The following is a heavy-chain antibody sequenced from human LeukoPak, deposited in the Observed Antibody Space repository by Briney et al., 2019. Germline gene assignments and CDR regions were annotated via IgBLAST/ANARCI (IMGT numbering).Heavy chain of an antibody. Sequence: SETLSLTCAVYGGSFSGYYWSWIRQPPGKGLEWIGEINHSGSTNYNPSLKSRVTISVDTSKNQFSLKLSSVTAADTAVYYCASGRPLDFDYWGQGTLVTVSS. CDR2: INHSGST. J-gene: IGHJ4*02. CDR1: GGSFSGYY. CDR3: ASGRPLDFDY. V-gene: IGHV4-34*01.